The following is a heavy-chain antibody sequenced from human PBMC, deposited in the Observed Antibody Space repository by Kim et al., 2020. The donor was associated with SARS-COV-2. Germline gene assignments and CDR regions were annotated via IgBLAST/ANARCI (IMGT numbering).Heavy chain of an antibody. CDR3: ASPLPSLRYFDWLLPESPYCYYYGMDV. CDR2: ISSSSSYI. Sequence: GGSLRLSCAASGFTFSSYSMNWVRQAPGKGLEWVSSISSSSSYIYYADSVKGRFTISRDNAKNSLYLQMNSLRAEDTAVYYCASPLPSLRYFDWLLPESPYCYYYGMDVWGQGTTVTVSS. V-gene: IGHV3-21*01. D-gene: IGHD3-9*01. CDR1: GFTFSSYS. J-gene: IGHJ6*02.